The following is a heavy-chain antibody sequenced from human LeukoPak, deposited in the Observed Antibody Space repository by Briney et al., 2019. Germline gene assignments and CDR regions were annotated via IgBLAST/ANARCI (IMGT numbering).Heavy chain of an antibody. CDR1: GFSFDDYA. Sequence: GGSLRLSCAASGFSFDDYAMHWVRQAPGKGLEWGSGISWNIGRIDYADSVKGRFTISRDNAKNSLYLQMNSLRTEDTALYYCAKGSISWYFDLWGRGTQVTVSS. CDR3: AKGSISWYFDL. D-gene: IGHD2/OR15-2a*01. J-gene: IGHJ2*01. V-gene: IGHV3-9*01. CDR2: ISWNIGRI.